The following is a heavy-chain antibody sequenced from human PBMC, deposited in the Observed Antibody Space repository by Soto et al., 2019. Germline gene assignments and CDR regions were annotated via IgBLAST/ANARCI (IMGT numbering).Heavy chain of an antibody. Sequence: GGSLRLSCAASGFTFSSYWMSWVRQAPGKGLEWVANIKQDGSEKYYVDSVKGRFTISRDNAKNSLYLQMNSLRAEDTAVYYCARDRFYGDRPYYFDYWGQGTLVTVSS. CDR3: ARDRFYGDRPYYFDY. V-gene: IGHV3-7*03. CDR2: IKQDGSEK. J-gene: IGHJ4*02. CDR1: GFTFSSYW. D-gene: IGHD4-17*01.